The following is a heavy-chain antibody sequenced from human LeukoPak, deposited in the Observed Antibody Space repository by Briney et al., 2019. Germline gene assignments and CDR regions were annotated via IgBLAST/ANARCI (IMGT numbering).Heavy chain of an antibody. D-gene: IGHD3-3*01. CDR3: ARDGTAYYDFWSGYSPFDY. Sequence: ASVKVSCKASGYTFTDYGISWVRQAPGQGLEWMGWISAYNGNTKYAQKLQGRVTMTTDTSTSTAYMELRSLRSDDTAVYYCARDGTAYYDFWSGYSPFDYWGQGTLVTVSS. J-gene: IGHJ4*02. V-gene: IGHV1-18*01. CDR2: ISAYNGNT. CDR1: GYTFTDYG.